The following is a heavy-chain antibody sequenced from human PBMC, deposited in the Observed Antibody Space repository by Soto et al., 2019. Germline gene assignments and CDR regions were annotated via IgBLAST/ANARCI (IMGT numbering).Heavy chain of an antibody. V-gene: IGHV1-18*01. CDR1: GYTFTSYG. Sequence: QVKLVQSGAEVKKPGASVKVSCKASGYTFTSYGISWVRQAPGQGLEWMGWISAYNGNTNYAQKLQGRVTMTTDTSTSTAYMELRSLRSDDTAVYYCARLMTLGYCSGGSCPGWFDPWGQGTLVTVSS. CDR3: ARLMTLGYCSGGSCPGWFDP. J-gene: IGHJ5*02. D-gene: IGHD2-15*01. CDR2: ISAYNGNT.